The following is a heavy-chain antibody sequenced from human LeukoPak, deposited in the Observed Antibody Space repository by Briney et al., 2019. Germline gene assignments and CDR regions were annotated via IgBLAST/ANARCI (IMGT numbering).Heavy chain of an antibody. D-gene: IGHD1-26*01. CDR2: IYSGGST. CDR3: ARGRGSYYFDY. V-gene: IGHV3-53*01. Sequence: GGSLRLSCAASGFTVSSNYMSWVRQAPGKGLEWVSVIYSGGSTYYTDSVKGRFTISRDDSKNTLYLQMNSLRAEDTAVYYCARGRGSYYFDYWGQGTLVTVSS. CDR1: GFTVSSNY. J-gene: IGHJ4*02.